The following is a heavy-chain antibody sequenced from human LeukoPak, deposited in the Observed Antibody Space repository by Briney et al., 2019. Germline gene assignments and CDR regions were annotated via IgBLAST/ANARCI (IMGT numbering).Heavy chain of an antibody. J-gene: IGHJ4*02. CDR1: GFTVSSNY. Sequence: GGSLRLSCAASGFTVSSNYMSWVRQAPGKGLEWVSVIYSGGSTYYADSVKGRFTISRDNSKNTLYLRMNSLRVEDTAVYYCARAATAVGYFDYWGQGTLVTVSS. V-gene: IGHV3-53*01. D-gene: IGHD4-23*01. CDR3: ARAATAVGYFDY. CDR2: IYSGGST.